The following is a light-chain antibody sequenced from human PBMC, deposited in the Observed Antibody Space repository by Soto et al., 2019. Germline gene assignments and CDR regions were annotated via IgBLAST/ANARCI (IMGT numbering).Light chain of an antibody. J-gene: IGLJ2*01. Sequence: QSVLTQPPSVSGAPGQRVTISCTGSSSYIGAGYDVHWYQQLPGTAPKLLIYGNSNRPSGVPDRFSGSKSATSASLAITGLQAEDEADYYCQSYDSSLSGSEVFGGGTKLTVL. CDR3: QSYDSSLSGSEV. CDR1: SSYIGAGYD. V-gene: IGLV1-40*01. CDR2: GNS.